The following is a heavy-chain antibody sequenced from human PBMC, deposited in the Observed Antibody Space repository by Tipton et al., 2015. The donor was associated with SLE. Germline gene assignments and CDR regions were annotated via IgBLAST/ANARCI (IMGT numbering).Heavy chain of an antibody. D-gene: IGHD1-26*01. CDR2: ISWNSGSI. J-gene: IGHJ6*02. CDR1: GFTFDDYA. V-gene: IGHV3-9*01. Sequence: SLRLSCAASGFTFDDYAMHWVRQAPGKGLEWVSGISWNSGSIGYADSVKGRFTISRDNAENSLYLQMNSLRAEDTAVYYCARRASGSYLLYYYGMDVWGQGTTVTVSS. CDR3: ARRASGSYLLYYYGMDV.